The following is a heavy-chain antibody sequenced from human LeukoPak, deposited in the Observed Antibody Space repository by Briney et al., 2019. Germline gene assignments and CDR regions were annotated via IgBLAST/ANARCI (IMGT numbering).Heavy chain of an antibody. J-gene: IGHJ3*02. Sequence: ASVKVSCKASGYTFTSYYMHWVRQAPGQGLEWMGIINSSGGSTSYAQKFQGRVTMTRDTSKNQFSLKLSSVTAADTAVYYCARHLPLYGSGSYEDAFDIWGQGTMVTVSS. V-gene: IGHV1-46*01. CDR3: ARHLPLYGSGSYEDAFDI. CDR2: INSSGGST. CDR1: GYTFTSYY. D-gene: IGHD3-10*01.